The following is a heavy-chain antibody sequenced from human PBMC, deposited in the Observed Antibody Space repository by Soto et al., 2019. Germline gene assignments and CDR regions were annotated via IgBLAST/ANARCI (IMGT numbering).Heavy chain of an antibody. CDR3: ARDGKLHFDIVVVPADIHSDYYYGMDV. V-gene: IGHV3-30-3*01. CDR1: GFNCGSYA. CDR2: ISYDGSNK. D-gene: IGHD2-2*01. Sequence: LRVSYAAAGFNCGSYAVHWVRQAPGKGLEWVAVISYDGSNKYYADSVKGRFTISRDNSKNTLYLQMNSLRAEDTAVYYCARDGKLHFDIVVVPADIHSDYYYGMDVWGQRTTVTVSS. J-gene: IGHJ6*02.